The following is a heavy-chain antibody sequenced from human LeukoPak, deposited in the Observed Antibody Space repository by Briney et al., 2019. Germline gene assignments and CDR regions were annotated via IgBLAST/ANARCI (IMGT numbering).Heavy chain of an antibody. CDR1: GVTFSSYG. V-gene: IGHV3-30*02. CDR3: AKGGGYEAQYYYYYLDV. J-gene: IGHJ6*03. CDR2: IVYDGSDK. Sequence: GGSLRLSCAASGVTFSSYGMHWVRQAPGQGLEWVSFIVYDGSDKNYADSVKGRFTISRDNSKNTLYLQMKSLRAEDTAVYYCAKGGGYEAQYYYYYLDVWGKGTTVTISS. D-gene: IGHD5-12*01.